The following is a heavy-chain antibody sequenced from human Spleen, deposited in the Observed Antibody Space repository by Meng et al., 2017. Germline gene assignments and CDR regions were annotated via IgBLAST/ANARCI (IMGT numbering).Heavy chain of an antibody. CDR3: ATFRSIAAAGILYYYGMDV. Sequence: SVKVSCKALGGIFSNYVIGWVRQAPGQGLEWMGGINAVFGTTNYAQKFQGRVTITADKSTSTAYMELSSLRSEDTAVYYCATFRSIAAAGILYYYGMDVWGQGTTVTV. V-gene: IGHV1-69*06. J-gene: IGHJ6*02. CDR1: GGIFSNYV. D-gene: IGHD6-13*01. CDR2: INAVFGTT.